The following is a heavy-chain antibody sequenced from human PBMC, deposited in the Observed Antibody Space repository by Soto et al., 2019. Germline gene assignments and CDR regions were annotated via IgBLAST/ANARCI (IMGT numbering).Heavy chain of an antibody. CDR2: ISRDGTNK. J-gene: IGHJ4*02. D-gene: IGHD3-10*01. CDR3: ARSRSGAVADSFDF. CDR1: GFTFSRYA. V-gene: IGHV3-30*04. Sequence: PGGSLRLSCAASGFTFSRYAIHWVRQAPGKGLEWVAVISRDGTNKYYVDSVKGRFTISRDNSRNTLYLQMNSLRHEDAAVYYCARSRSGAVADSFDFWGQGTLGTVSS.